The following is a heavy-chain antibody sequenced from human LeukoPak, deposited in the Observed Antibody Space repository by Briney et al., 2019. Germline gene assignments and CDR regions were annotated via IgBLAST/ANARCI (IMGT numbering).Heavy chain of an antibody. CDR1: GFTFSNYA. V-gene: IGHV3-23*01. CDR3: AKGGGWNYVYYFDY. CDR2: ISGSGGST. Sequence: GGSLRLSCAASGFTFSNYAMHWVRQAPGKGLEWVSAISGSGGSTYYADSVKGRFTISRDNSKNTLYLQMNSLRAEDTAVYYCAKGGGWNYVYYFDYWGQGTLVTVSS. J-gene: IGHJ4*02. D-gene: IGHD1-7*01.